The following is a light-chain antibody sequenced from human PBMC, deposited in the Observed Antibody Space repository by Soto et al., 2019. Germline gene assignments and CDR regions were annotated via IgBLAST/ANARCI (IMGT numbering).Light chain of an antibody. CDR1: RSFSSNY. CDR2: GAS. V-gene: IGKV3-20*01. Sequence: EILMTQSPGTLSLSPEERATLSCRASRSFSSNYLAWYQQKPGQAPRLLISGASRRATGIPDRFSCSGSGTDFTLTISRLEPEDFAVYYCQQYASSLMYTFGQGTKLEIK. CDR3: QQYASSLMYT. J-gene: IGKJ2*01.